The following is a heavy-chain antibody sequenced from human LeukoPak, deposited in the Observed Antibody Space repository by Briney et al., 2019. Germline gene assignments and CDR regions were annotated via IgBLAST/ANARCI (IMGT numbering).Heavy chain of an antibody. CDR2: MSYDGSNK. V-gene: IGHV3-30-3*01. CDR3: AKASTYYYDSSGYGDY. CDR1: GFTFSSYA. J-gene: IGHJ4*02. D-gene: IGHD3-22*01. Sequence: GGSLRLSCAASGFTFSSYAMHWVRQAPGKGLEWVAVMSYDGSNKYYADSVKGRFTISRDNSKNTLYLQMNSLRAEDTAVYYCAKASTYYYDSSGYGDYWGQGTLVTVSS.